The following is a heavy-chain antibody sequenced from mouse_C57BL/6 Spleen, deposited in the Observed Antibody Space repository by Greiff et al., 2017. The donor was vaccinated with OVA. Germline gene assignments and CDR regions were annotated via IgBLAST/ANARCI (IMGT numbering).Heavy chain of an antibody. CDR2: INPNNGGT. D-gene: IGHD2-12*01. J-gene: IGHJ4*01. Sequence: VQLQQSGPELVKPGASVKIPCKASGYTFTDYNMDWVKQSHGKSLEWIGDINPNNGGTIYNQKFKGKATLTVDKSSSTAYMELRSLTSEYTAFYYCARGGLRRYYYAMDYWGQGTSVTVSS. CDR3: ARGGLRRYYYAMDY. V-gene: IGHV1-18*01. CDR1: GYTFTDYN.